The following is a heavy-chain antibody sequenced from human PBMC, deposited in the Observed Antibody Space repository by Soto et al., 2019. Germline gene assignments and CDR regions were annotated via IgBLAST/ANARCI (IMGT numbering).Heavy chain of an antibody. CDR2: ISAYNGNT. Sequence: ASVKVSCKASGYTFTSYGISWVRQAPGQGLERMGWISAYNGNTNYAQKLQGRVTMTTDTSTSTAYMELRSLRSDDTAVYYCARDLVGPSYYDFWSGRGVSRPRYYYYGMDVWGQGTTVTVSS. J-gene: IGHJ6*02. V-gene: IGHV1-18*04. D-gene: IGHD3-3*01. CDR3: ARDLVGPSYYDFWSGRGVSRPRYYYYGMDV. CDR1: GYTFTSYG.